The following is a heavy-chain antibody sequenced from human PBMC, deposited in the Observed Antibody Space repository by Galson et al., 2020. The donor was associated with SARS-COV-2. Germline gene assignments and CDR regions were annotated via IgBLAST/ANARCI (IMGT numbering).Heavy chain of an antibody. CDR2: IDSAGHTV. J-gene: IGHJ4*02. CDR3: ARDRGRQLWLQIFDY. D-gene: IGHD3-16*01. V-gene: IGHV3-11*01. Sequence: GGSLRLSCAVSGFRFSDYYMSWIRQAPGKGLEWISYIDSAGHTVLYADSVEGRFTISRDNAKNSLYLQMNSLRAEDTAVYYCARDRGRQLWLQIFDYWGQGTPVTVSS. CDR1: GFRFSDYY.